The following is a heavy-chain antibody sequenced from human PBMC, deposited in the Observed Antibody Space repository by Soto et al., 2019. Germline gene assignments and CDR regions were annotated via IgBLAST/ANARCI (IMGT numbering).Heavy chain of an antibody. CDR2: ISNDGSST. V-gene: IGHV3-74*01. CDR1: GFTFSSYW. CDR3: ARLPNKSPQN. J-gene: IGHJ1*01. Sequence: EVRLVESGGGLVQPGGSLRLSCVASGFTFSSYWMHWVRQAPGKGLVWVSSISNDGSSTSYADPVKGRFTISRDNAKNTLYLQMNSPRAEDTAVYYCARLPNKSPQNWGQGTLVIVSP.